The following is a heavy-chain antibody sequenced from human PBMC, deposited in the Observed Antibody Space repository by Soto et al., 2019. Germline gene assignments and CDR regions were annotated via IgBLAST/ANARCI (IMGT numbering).Heavy chain of an antibody. Sequence: PGESLKISCKGSGFSFTTYWIAWVRQMPGKGLEWMGIIYPGDSKTTYSPSFQGQVTISADKSISTAYLQWSSLKASDTAMYYCARLYYYDSSGSRNFDYWGQGTLVTVSS. V-gene: IGHV5-51*01. CDR3: ARLYYYDSSGSRNFDY. CDR2: IYPGDSKT. CDR1: GFSFTTYW. D-gene: IGHD3-22*01. J-gene: IGHJ4*02.